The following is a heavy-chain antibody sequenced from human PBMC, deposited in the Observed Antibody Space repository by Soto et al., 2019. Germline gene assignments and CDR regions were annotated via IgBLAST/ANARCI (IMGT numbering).Heavy chain of an antibody. J-gene: IGHJ5*02. CDR2: ISYDGSNK. D-gene: IGHD1-26*01. V-gene: IGHV3-30-3*01. CDR1: GFTFSSYA. Sequence: QVQLVESGGGVVQPGRSLRLSCAASGFTFSSYAMHWVRQAPGKGLEGVAVISYDGSNKYYADSVKGRFTISRDNSRSALDLQMNSLRAEDTAVYYCARGVGAAANWFDPWGQGTLVTVSS. CDR3: ARGVGAAANWFDP.